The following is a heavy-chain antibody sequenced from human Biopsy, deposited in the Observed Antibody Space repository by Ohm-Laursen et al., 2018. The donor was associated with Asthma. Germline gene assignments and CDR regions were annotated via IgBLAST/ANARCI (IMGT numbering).Heavy chain of an antibody. V-gene: IGHV3-15*01. CDR3: STNRLWFGESPYYFDY. CDR2: IRSTNEGGTT. CDR1: GFTFSNAW. D-gene: IGHD3-10*01. Sequence: SLRLSCAASGFTFSNAWMSWVRQAPGKGLEWLGRIRSTNEGGTTEYAAAVKGRVTISRDDSQNTLYLQMSSLTTEDTAVYFCSTNRLWFGESPYYFDYWGQGSLVTVSS. J-gene: IGHJ4*02.